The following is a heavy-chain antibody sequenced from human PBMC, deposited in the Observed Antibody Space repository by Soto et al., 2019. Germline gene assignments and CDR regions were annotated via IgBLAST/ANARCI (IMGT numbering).Heavy chain of an antibody. CDR1: EFSVSSNY. V-gene: IGHV3-53*01. CDR3: ARGSYRAFDY. CDR2: IYSGGAT. J-gene: IGHJ4*02. D-gene: IGHD4-4*01. Sequence: GGSLRLSCAASEFSVSSNYLSWVRQAPGKGLEWVSGIYSGGATYYADSVKGRFTFSRDNSKNMVYLQMNSLRVEDTAVYYCARGSYRAFDYWGQGTLVTVYS.